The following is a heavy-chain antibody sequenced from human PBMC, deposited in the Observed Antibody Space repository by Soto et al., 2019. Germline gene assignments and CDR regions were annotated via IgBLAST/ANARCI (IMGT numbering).Heavy chain of an antibody. Sequence: QVRLIQSGTEVKKPGASVKVSCSLSGSALSELSLHWVRQAPGKGLEWMGCSDREDGETFYAQKFEGRLTITDDTSTNTAYMELRSLGSEDTAVYYCTRGNWFDPWGQGTLVAGSS. CDR3: TRGNWFDP. CDR2: SDREDGET. CDR1: GSALSELS. V-gene: IGHV1-24*01. J-gene: IGHJ5*02.